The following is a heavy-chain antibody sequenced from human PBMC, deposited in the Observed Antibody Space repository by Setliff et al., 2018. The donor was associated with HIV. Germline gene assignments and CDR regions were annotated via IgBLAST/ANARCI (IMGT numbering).Heavy chain of an antibody. J-gene: IGHJ5*02. Sequence: ASVKVSCKASGYTFTGYYMHWVRQAPGQGLEWMGWINPNSGGTTYAQKFQGRVTITTDESTSTAYMELSSLRSEDTAMYYCVGLGYSFAYRWWFDPWGQGTLVTVSS. D-gene: IGHD5-18*01. CDR2: INPNSGGT. V-gene: IGHV1-2*02. CDR1: GYTFTGYY. CDR3: VGLGYSFAYRWWFDP.